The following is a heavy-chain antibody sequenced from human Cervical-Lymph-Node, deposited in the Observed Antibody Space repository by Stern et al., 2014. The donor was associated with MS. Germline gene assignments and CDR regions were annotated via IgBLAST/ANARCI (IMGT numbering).Heavy chain of an antibody. CDR3: ARHCAKREQCAFDY. CDR2: IYPGDSDA. CDR1: GYSFTNYW. D-gene: IGHD6-19*01. Sequence: EVQLVQSGAEVKKPGESLKISCKGSGYSFTNYWIGWVRQMPGQGLAWMGIIYPGDSDASYSPSFQGQVTISADKSIRTASLQWSSLKASDTAMYYCARHCAKREQCAFDYWGQGTLVTVSS. V-gene: IGHV5-51*01. J-gene: IGHJ4*02.